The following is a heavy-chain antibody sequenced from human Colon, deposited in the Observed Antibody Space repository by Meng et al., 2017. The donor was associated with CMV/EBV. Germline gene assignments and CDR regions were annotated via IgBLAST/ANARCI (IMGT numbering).Heavy chain of an antibody. V-gene: IGHV4-39*07. Sequence: QLQLQGSGPGLVKPWETLSLTCSVSSDSITSRTHSWGWIRQPPGKGLELIGTISYSGSTYYNASLKSRVTISIDTSKSQFSLKLSSVTAADTAVYYCARMQNYSGRSGYPDYWDQGTLVTVSS. CDR2: ISYSGST. CDR1: SDSITSRTHS. D-gene: IGHD3-22*01. CDR3: ARMQNYSGRSGYPDY. J-gene: IGHJ4*02.